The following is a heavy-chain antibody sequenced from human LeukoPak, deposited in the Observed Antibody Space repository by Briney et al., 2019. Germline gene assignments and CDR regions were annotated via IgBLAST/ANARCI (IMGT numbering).Heavy chain of an antibody. CDR1: GFSFSGYW. CDR2: INSDGSST. CDR3: ATDYGSGSYQGDY. V-gene: IGHV3-74*01. J-gene: IGHJ4*02. D-gene: IGHD3-10*01. Sequence: AGGSLRLSCAASGFSFSGYWMHWVRQDPGKGLVWVSRINSDGSSTTYADSVKGRFTISRDNAKNSLYLQMNSLRAEDTAVYYCATDYGSGSYQGDYWGQGTLVTVSS.